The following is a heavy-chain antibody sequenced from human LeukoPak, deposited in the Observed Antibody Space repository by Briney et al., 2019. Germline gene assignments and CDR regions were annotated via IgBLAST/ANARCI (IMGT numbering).Heavy chain of an antibody. J-gene: IGHJ1*01. CDR3: ATLVRGYYTEYFQH. D-gene: IGHD2/OR15-2a*01. V-gene: IGHV4-39*01. CDR2: IYYSGST. Sequence: TSETLSLTCTVSGGSISSSSYYWGWIRQPPGKGLEWIGSIYYSGSTYYNPSLKSRVTISVDTSKNQFSLKLSSVTAADTAVYYCATLVRGYYTEYFQHWGQGTLVTVSS. CDR1: GGSISSSSYY.